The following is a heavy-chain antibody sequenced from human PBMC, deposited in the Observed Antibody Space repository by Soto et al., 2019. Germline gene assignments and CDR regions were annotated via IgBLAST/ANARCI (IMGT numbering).Heavy chain of an antibody. CDR1: GFTVSSNY. J-gene: IGHJ4*02. D-gene: IGHD2-2*01. CDR2: ITSSSGT. V-gene: IGHV3-48*01. CDR3: VGEVGFQLIY. Sequence: PGGSLRLSCAASGFTVSSNYMSWVRQAPGKGLEWISYITSSSGTMYADSVKGRFTISRDNAKNSLYLQMNSLRAEDTAVYFCVGEVGFQLIYWGQGTLVTVSS.